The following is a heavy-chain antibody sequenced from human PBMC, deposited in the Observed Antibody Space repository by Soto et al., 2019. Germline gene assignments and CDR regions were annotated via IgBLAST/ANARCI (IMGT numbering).Heavy chain of an antibody. CDR3: ARDSSLWFGELSRYYYGMDV. CDR2: IIPIFGTA. CDR1: VGTFSSYA. J-gene: IGHJ6*02. Sequence: SVKVSCKAPVGTFSSYAISWVRQAPGQVLEWMGGIIPIFGTANYAQKFQGRVTITADESTSTAYMELSSLRSEDTAVYYCARDSSLWFGELSRYYYGMDVWGQGTTVTSP. V-gene: IGHV1-69*01. D-gene: IGHD3-10*01.